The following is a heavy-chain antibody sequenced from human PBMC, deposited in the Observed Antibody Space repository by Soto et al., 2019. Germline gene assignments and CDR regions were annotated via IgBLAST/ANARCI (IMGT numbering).Heavy chain of an antibody. CDR2: SRNKDYSYIT. D-gene: IGHD3-10*01. V-gene: IGHV3-72*01. CDR3: TRGYNNVWYFDS. Sequence: PGGSLRLSCAASGFIFHEHEIHWVHQAPGKGRAWVGRSRNKDYSYITEYDASLKGRFTISRDDSRNSMYLQMNSLKTEATAVFFCTRGYNNVWYFDSLGQGALVTVSS. CDR1: GFIFHEHE. J-gene: IGHJ4*02.